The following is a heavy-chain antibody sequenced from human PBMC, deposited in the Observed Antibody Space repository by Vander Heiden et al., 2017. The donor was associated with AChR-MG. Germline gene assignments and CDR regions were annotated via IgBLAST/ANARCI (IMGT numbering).Heavy chain of an antibody. J-gene: IGHJ4*02. CDR2: INHSGST. V-gene: IGHV4-34*01. CDR1: GGSFSGYY. Sequence: QVQLQQWGAGLLKPSETLSLTCAVYGGSFSGYYWSWIRQPPGKGLEWIGEINHSGSTNYNPSLKSRVTISVDTSKNQLSLKLSSVTAADTAVYYCARVDPCSGGSCYSRFRNRVDYWGQGTLVTVSS. CDR3: ARVDPCSGGSCYSRFRNRVDY. D-gene: IGHD2-15*01.